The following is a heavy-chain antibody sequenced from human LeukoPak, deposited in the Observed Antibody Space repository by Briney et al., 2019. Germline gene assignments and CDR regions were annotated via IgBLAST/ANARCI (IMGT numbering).Heavy chain of an antibody. CDR2: IYPGRST. D-gene: IGHD3-22*01. J-gene: IGHJ4*02. Sequence: AGGSLRLSCAASGFTISSYYMSWGRQAPGKGLEWVSVIYPGRSTSYTDSVKGRFTISRDNSKNTLYLQMNSLRAEDTAIYYCARAGRDSSGYWDYWGQGSLVTVSS. CDR1: GFTISSYY. V-gene: IGHV3-53*01. CDR3: ARAGRDSSGYWDY.